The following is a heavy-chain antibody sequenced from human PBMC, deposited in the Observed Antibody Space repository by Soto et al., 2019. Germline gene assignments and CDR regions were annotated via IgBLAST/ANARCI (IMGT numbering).Heavy chain of an antibody. CDR2: ISYDGSNK. Sequence: VAVISYDGSNKYYADSVKGRFTISRDNSKNTLYLQMNSLRAEDTAVYYCARDTPLDGESYYYYGMDVWGQGTTVTVSS. V-gene: IGHV3-30-3*01. CDR3: ARDTPLDGESYYYYGMDV. D-gene: IGHD4-17*01. J-gene: IGHJ6*02.